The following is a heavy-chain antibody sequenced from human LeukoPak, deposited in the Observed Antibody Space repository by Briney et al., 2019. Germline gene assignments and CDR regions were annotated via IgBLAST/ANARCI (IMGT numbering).Heavy chain of an antibody. Sequence: GRSLRLSCAASGFTFSSYAMHWVRQAPGKGLEWVAVISYDGSNKYYADSVKGRFTISRDNSKNTLYLQMNSLRAEDTAVYYCARGIVAIPKVLDYWGQGTLVTVSS. CDR3: ARGIVAIPKVLDY. CDR1: GFTFSSYA. CDR2: ISYDGSNK. D-gene: IGHD5-12*01. V-gene: IGHV3-30-3*01. J-gene: IGHJ4*02.